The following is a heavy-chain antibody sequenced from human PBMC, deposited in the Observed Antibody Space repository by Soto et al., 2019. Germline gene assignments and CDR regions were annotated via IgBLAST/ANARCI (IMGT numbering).Heavy chain of an antibody. V-gene: IGHV3-30*18. D-gene: IGHD1-7*01. CDR1: GFTFSSYG. Sequence: GGSLRLSCAASGFTFSSYGMHWVRQAPGKGLEWVAVISYDGSNKYYADSVKGRFTISRDNSKNTLYLQMNSLRAEDTAVYYCAKDGLRELELRGYYYYGMDVWGQGTTVTVSS. CDR3: AKDGLRELELRGYYYYGMDV. J-gene: IGHJ6*02. CDR2: ISYDGSNK.